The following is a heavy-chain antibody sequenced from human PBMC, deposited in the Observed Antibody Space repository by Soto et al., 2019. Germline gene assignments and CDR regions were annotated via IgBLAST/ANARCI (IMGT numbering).Heavy chain of an antibody. Sequence: SETLSLTCDVYGGSFSGYIWTWIRQTPGKGLQWIGQINHSGSANYNPSLKSRVTISVHTSNSQFSLELSSVTAADTAVYYCARGRRIAAGGHNWFDPWGQGMPVTVS. J-gene: IGHJ5*02. CDR3: ARGRRIAAGGHNWFDP. CDR2: INHSGSA. V-gene: IGHV4-34*01. CDR1: GGSFSGYI. D-gene: IGHD6-13*01.